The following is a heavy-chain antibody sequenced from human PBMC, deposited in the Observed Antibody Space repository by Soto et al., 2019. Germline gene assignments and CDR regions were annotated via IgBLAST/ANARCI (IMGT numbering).Heavy chain of an antibody. CDR3: AKVHGSGNYHNFPDY. CDR1: QFTFSTYA. CDR2: ISGSGGST. D-gene: IGHD3-10*01. J-gene: IGHJ4*01. Sequence: GGSLRLSCAASQFTFSTYAITWVRQAPGKGLEWVSLISGSGGSTYYADSVKGRFTISRDNSKDTLYLQMDSLRADDTAVYYCAKVHGSGNYHNFPDYWGQERWSPSPQ. V-gene: IGHV3-23*01.